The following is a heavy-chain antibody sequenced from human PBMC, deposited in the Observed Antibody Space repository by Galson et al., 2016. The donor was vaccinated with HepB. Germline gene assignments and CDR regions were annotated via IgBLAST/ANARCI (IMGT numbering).Heavy chain of an antibody. D-gene: IGHD3-10*01. CDR2: IISIFGTA. V-gene: IGHV1-69*13. Sequence: SVKVSCKASGGTFRSYAISWVRRAPGQGLEWMGGIISIFGTANYAQKFQGRVTITADESTSTAYMELSSLRFEDTAVYYCARAGAWFGELLTVGPFDYWGQGTLVIVSS. CDR3: ARAGAWFGELLTVGPFDY. J-gene: IGHJ4*02. CDR1: GGTFRSYA.